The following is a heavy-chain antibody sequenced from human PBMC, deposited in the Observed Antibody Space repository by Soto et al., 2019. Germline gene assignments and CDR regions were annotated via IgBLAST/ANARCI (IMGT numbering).Heavy chain of an antibody. CDR1: GVTYNTFA. D-gene: IGHD6-25*01. V-gene: IGHV1-69*06. CDR3: VCAAKRYFDY. J-gene: IGHJ4*02. Sequence: QVQLVQSGAEVRKPGSSVKVSCKASGVTYNTFAVSWVRQAPGQGLEWMGGIIPVLGPAIYAQKLQGRVTITADKSTTTAYLELTSLRSEDTAVYYCVCAAKRYFDYWGQVTLVTLSS. CDR2: IIPVLGPA.